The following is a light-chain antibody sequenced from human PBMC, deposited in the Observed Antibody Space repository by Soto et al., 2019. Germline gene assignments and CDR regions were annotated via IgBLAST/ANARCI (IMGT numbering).Light chain of an antibody. J-gene: IGKJ1*01. CDR1: QSVLYSSNNKNY. CDR2: WAS. V-gene: IGKV4-1*01. CDR3: QQYSSTPRT. Sequence: DIVMTQSPDSLAVSLGERATINCKSSQSVLYSSNNKNYLAWYQQKPGQPPKLLIYWASTRESGVPDRFSGSGSATDFTLTISSLQAADVAVYYCQQYSSTPRTFGQGTKVEIK.